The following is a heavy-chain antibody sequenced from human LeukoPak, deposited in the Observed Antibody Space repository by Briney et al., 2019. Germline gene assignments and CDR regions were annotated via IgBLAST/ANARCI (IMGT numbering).Heavy chain of an antibody. D-gene: IGHD3-9*01. CDR2: ISAYNGNT. CDR3: ARGYDILTGYYDQRPDNWFDP. Sequence: ASVKVSCKASGGTLSRCAVSWVRKAPGQGLEWMGWISAYNGNTNYAQKLQGRVTMTTDTSTSTAYMELRSLRSDDTAVYYCARGYDILTGYYDQRPDNWFDPWGQGTLVTVSS. CDR1: GGTLSRCA. V-gene: IGHV1-18*01. J-gene: IGHJ5*02.